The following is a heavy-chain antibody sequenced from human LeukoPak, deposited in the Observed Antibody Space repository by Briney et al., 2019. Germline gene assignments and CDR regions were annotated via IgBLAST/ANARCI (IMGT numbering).Heavy chain of an antibody. V-gene: IGHV3-21*01. CDR3: ARVISDDY. Sequence: AGGCLRLSCAASGFTFSSYTMNWVRQAPGRGLEWVSCISTSSTYMLYADSAKGRFTISRDNAKNSLYLQMNSLRAEDTAVYYCARVISDDYWGQGTLVSVST. D-gene: IGHD1-26*01. CDR1: GFTFSSYT. J-gene: IGHJ4*02. CDR2: ISTSSTYM.